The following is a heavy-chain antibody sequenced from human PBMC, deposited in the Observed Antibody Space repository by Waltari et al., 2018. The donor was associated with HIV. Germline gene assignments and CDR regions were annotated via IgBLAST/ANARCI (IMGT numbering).Heavy chain of an antibody. V-gene: IGHV3-74*01. CDR3: SKRLNTASDY. D-gene: IGHD5-18*01. Sequence: EVQLVESGGRIVQPGGSLRLSCAASGFNLSSDWMPWVREGPGKGLMWVSRINSDGSIRGYADSVKGRFTISRDNVKNTVYLQMNSLRAEDTAVYYCSKRLNTASDYWGQGTPVIVSS. CDR2: INSDGSIR. CDR1: GFNLSSDW. J-gene: IGHJ4*02.